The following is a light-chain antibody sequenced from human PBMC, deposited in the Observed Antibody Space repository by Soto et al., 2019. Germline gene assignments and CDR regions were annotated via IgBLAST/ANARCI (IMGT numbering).Light chain of an antibody. CDR3: SSYTTSNTRQIV. J-gene: IGLJ1*01. Sequence: QSVLTQPASVSGSPGQSITISCTGTSSDVGGYNYVSWYQHHPGKAPKLIIYDVSNRPSGVSIRLSGSKSDNTASLTTSGLQPEDEADYHCSSYTTSNTRQIVFGTGTKLTVL. CDR1: SSDVGGYNY. V-gene: IGLV2-14*03. CDR2: DVS.